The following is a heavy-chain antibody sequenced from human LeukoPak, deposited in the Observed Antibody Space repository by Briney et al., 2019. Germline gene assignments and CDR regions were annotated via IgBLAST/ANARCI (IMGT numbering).Heavy chain of an antibody. D-gene: IGHD6-19*01. CDR3: VKGPRPDITVAHTVEN. CDR2: ISSRGDST. Sequence: GSLILSCAASGFIFSNYAISWVRQVPGRGLEWVSTISSRGDSTYVADSVKGRFTISRDNSKNSLYLQMNTVRAEDTAVYYCVKGPRPDITVAHTVENWGQGTLVTVSS. J-gene: IGHJ4*02. V-gene: IGHV3-23*01. CDR1: GFIFSNYA.